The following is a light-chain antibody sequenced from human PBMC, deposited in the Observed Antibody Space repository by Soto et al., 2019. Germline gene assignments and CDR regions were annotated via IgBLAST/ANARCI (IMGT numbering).Light chain of an antibody. CDR3: SSSTGTNTWV. V-gene: IGLV2-14*01. Sequence: QSALTQPASVSGSPGQSITISCSGTSGDVGGYNFVAWFQQHPGKAPKLLIYEVRNRPSGVSDRFSASKSGNTASLTISGLQAEDEADYFCSSSTGTNTWVFXGGTKVTVL. CDR1: SGDVGGYNF. J-gene: IGLJ3*02. CDR2: EVR.